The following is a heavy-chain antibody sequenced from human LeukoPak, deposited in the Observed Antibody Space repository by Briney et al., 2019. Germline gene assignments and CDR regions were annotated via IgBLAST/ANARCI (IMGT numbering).Heavy chain of an antibody. CDR3: ATILFRDIVATREDY. V-gene: IGHV1-24*01. CDR2: FDPEDGET. D-gene: IGHD5-12*01. CDR1: GYTLTELS. Sequence: ASVKVSCKVSGYTLTELSMHWVRQAPGKGLEWMGGFDPEDGETIYAQKFQGRVTMTEDTSTDTAYMELSSLRSEDTPVYYCATILFRDIVATREDYWGQGTLVTVSS. J-gene: IGHJ4*02.